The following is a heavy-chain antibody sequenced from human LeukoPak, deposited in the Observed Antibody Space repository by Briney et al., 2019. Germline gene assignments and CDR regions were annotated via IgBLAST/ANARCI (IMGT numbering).Heavy chain of an antibody. CDR1: GFSFSSYA. Sequence: GGSLRLSCAASGFSFSSYAMSWVRQAPGKGLEWASGLSGSGDSTYYADSVKGRFTISRDNSRNTLYLQMNSLRAEDTAVYYCAKRRGATTGYFDYWGQGTLVTVSS. CDR2: LSGSGDST. CDR3: AKRRGATTGYFDY. D-gene: IGHD4-17*01. J-gene: IGHJ4*02. V-gene: IGHV3-23*01.